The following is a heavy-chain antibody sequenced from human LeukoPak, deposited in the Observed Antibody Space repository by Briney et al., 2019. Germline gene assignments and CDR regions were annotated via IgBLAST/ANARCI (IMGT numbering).Heavy chain of an antibody. V-gene: IGHV3-74*01. J-gene: IGHJ3*02. CDR3: ARSRSGAFDI. CDR2: INSDGSST. CDR1: GFTFSIYA. Sequence: GGSLRLSCAASGFTFSIYAMSWVRQAPGKGLVWVSRINSDGSSTNNADSALGRFTISRDNAMNTLYLQMNSLRAEDTAVYYCARSRSGAFDIWGQGTMVTVSS.